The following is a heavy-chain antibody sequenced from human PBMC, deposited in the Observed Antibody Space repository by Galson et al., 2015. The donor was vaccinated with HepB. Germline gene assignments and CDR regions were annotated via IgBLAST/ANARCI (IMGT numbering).Heavy chain of an antibody. V-gene: IGHV1-18*04. J-gene: IGHJ4*02. CDR2: ISAYNGNT. D-gene: IGHD1-26*01. CDR1: GYTFTSYG. Sequence: SVKVSCKASGYTFTSYGIRWVRQAPGQGLEWMGWISAYNGNTNYAQKLQGRVTMTTDTSTSTPYMELRSLRSDDTAVYYCARDGGELLRGFDYWGQGTLVTVSS. CDR3: ARDGGELLRGFDY.